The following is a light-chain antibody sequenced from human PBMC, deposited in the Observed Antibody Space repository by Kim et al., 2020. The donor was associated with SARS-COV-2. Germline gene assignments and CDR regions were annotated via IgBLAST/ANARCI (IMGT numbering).Light chain of an antibody. J-gene: IGKJ1*01. Sequence: LGPGERATLTCRASQSSRTDDLAWYQPKPGQAPRVLMYEACIRATDNPDRFSGSGSGTEFTLTISSVEPEDSAVYFCQQYGRSPTFGQGTKVDIK. V-gene: IGKV3-20*01. CDR3: QQYGRSPT. CDR2: EAC. CDR1: QSSRTDD.